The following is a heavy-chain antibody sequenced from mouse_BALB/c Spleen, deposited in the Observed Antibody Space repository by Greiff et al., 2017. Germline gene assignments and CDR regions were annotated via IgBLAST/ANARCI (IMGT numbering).Heavy chain of an antibody. CDR2: ISYDGSN. J-gene: IGHJ3*01. CDR3: ARDRYYRYDGPWFAY. Sequence: DVQLQESGPGLVKPSQSLSLTCSVTGYSITSGYYWNWIRQFPGNKLEWMGYISYDGSNNYNPSLKNRISITRDTSKNQFFLKLNSVTTEDTATYYCARDRYYRYDGPWFAYWGQGTLVTVSA. D-gene: IGHD2-14*01. CDR1: GYSITSGYY. V-gene: IGHV3-6*02.